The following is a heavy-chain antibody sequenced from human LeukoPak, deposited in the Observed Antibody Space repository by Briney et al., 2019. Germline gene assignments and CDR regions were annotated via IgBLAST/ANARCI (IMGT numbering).Heavy chain of an antibody. CDR2: IYYSGST. CDR1: GGSVSGTNYY. J-gene: IGHJ4*02. D-gene: IGHD3-22*01. Sequence: SETLSLTCSVSGGSVSGTNYYWAWIRQPPEKGLEWIGTIYYSGSTNYNPSLKSRVTISVDTSKNQFSLKLSSVTAADTAVYYCARTYYYDSSGYYTLEYYFDYWGQGTLVTVSS. CDR3: ARTYYYDSSGYYTLEYYFDY. V-gene: IGHV4-39*07.